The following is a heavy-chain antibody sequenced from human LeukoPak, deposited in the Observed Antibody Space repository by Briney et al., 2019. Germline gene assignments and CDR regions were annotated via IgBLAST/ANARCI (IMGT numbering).Heavy chain of an antibody. CDR3: ARDQGGVVVPAAKARIDYYYYGMDV. D-gene: IGHD2-2*01. CDR1: GYTFNSYA. J-gene: IGHJ6*02. V-gene: IGHV1-3*01. Sequence: ASVKVSCKASGYTFNSYAMHWVRQAPGQRLEWMGWINAGNGNTKYSQKFQGRVTITRDTSASTAYMELSSLRSEDTAVYYCARDQGGVVVPAAKARIDYYYYGMDVWGQGTTVTVSS. CDR2: INAGNGNT.